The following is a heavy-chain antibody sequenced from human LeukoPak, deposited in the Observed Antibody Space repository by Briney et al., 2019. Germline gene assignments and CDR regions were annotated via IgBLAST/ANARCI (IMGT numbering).Heavy chain of an antibody. CDR3: AKDLSSGIDY. CDR2: ISYDGSNK. Sequence: WGSLRLSCAASGFTFSSYGMHWVRQVPGKGLEWVAVISYDGSNKYYADSVKGRFTISRDNSKNTLYLQMNSLRAEDTAVYYCAKDLSSGIDYWGQGTLVTVSS. D-gene: IGHD6-25*01. V-gene: IGHV3-30*18. CDR1: GFTFSSYG. J-gene: IGHJ4*02.